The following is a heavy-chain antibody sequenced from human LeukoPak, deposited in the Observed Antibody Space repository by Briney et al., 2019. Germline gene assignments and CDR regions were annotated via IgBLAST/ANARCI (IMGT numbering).Heavy chain of an antibody. D-gene: IGHD2-15*01. V-gene: IGHV3-33*08. J-gene: IGHJ4*02. CDR3: ARDNRCSGGSCYSGPHFDY. Sequence: GGSLRLSCAASGFTFSSYAMHWVRQAPGKGLEWVAVIWYDGSNKYYADSVKGRFTISRDNSKNTLYLQMNSLRAEDTAVYYCARDNRCSGGSCYSGPHFDYWGQGTLVTVSS. CDR2: IWYDGSNK. CDR1: GFTFSSYA.